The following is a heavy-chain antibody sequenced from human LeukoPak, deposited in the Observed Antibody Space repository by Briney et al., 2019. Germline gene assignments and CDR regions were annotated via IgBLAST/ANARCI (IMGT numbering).Heavy chain of an antibody. V-gene: IGHV4-34*01. Sequence: SETLSLTCAVYGGSFSGYYWSWIRQPPGKGLEWIGEINHSGSTNYNPSLKSRVTISVDTSKNQFSLKLSSVTAADTAVYYCARDRYYDFWSGYLDYYYYGMDVWGQGTTVTVSS. CDR1: GGSFSGYY. D-gene: IGHD3-3*01. CDR2: INHSGST. CDR3: ARDRYYDFWSGYLDYYYYGMDV. J-gene: IGHJ6*02.